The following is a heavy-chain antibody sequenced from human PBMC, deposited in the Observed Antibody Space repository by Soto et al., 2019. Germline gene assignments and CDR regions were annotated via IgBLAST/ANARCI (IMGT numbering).Heavy chain of an antibody. CDR1: GDSISTYY. V-gene: IGHV4-59*08. Sequence: QVQLQESGPGLVTPSETLSLTCTLSGDSISTYYWTWIRQPPGKGLEWIGNIYYTGSTTINPSLKRRVPMSIGTSNSQFSLRLTSLTAADTAVYFCARLRYTTGWTFHFDSWGQGTLVTVSS. J-gene: IGHJ4*02. CDR3: ARLRYTTGWTFHFDS. D-gene: IGHD6-19*01. CDR2: IYYTGST.